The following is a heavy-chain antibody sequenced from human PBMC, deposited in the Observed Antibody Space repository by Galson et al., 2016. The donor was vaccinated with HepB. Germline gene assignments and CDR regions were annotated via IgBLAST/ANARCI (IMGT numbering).Heavy chain of an antibody. V-gene: IGHV3-33*01. Sequence: SLRLSCAASGFTFYSYGMHWVRQAPGKGLEWVAFIWYDGATLYYADSVKGRLTISRDNSNDILFLQMHSLRAEDTAVYRCARDRPISGSDYIDFWGHGTLVTVSS. D-gene: IGHD1-26*01. CDR2: IWYDGATL. CDR3: ARDRPISGSDYIDF. CDR1: GFTFYSYG. J-gene: IGHJ4*01.